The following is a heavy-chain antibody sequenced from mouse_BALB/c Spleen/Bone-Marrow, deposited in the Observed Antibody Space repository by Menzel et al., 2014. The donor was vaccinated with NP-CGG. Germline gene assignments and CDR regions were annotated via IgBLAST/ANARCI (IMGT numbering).Heavy chain of an antibody. CDR1: GFTFSSYT. J-gene: IGHJ4*01. V-gene: IGHV5-12-2*01. D-gene: IGHD3-1*01. Sequence: EVKLVESGGGSVQPGGSLKLSCAASGFTFSSYTVSWVRQTPEKRLEWVAYISNGGGSTYYPDTVKGRFTISRDNAENTLYLQMSSLKSEDTAMYYCARQLGLRWAMDYWGQGTSVTVSS. CDR3: ARQLGLRWAMDY. CDR2: ISNGGGST.